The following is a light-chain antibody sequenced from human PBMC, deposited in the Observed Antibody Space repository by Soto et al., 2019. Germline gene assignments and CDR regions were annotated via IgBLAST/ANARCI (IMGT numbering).Light chain of an antibody. J-gene: IGKJ2*01. V-gene: IGKV3-15*01. CDR1: QSVSHN. CDR3: QQSNNWPYT. CDR2: GAS. Sequence: EILMTQSPATLSVSPGESATLSCRASQSVSHNLAWYQQKPGQAPRLLFYGASTRATGIPARFSGSGSGTDFTLTISSLHSEDFAVYYCQQSNNWPYTFGQGTKLEIK.